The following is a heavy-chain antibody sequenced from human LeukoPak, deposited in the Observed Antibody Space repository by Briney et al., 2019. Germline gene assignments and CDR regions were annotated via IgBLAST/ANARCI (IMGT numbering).Heavy chain of an antibody. CDR3: AKDQIVVVPAIDY. CDR1: GLTFSTYS. Sequence: GGSLRLSCGASGLTFSTYSMNWVRQAPGKGLEWVSAISGSGGSTYYADSVKGRFTISRDNSKNTLYLQMNSLRAEDTAVYYCAKDQIVVVPAIDYWGQGTLVTVSS. V-gene: IGHV3-23*01. D-gene: IGHD2-2*01. CDR2: ISGSGGST. J-gene: IGHJ4*02.